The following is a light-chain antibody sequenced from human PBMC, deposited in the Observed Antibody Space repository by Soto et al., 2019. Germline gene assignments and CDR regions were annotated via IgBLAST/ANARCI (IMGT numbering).Light chain of an antibody. Sequence: SYELTQPPSVSVAPGKTARITCGGNNIGSKSVHWYQQKPGQAPVLVIYYDSDRPSGIPERLSGSNSGNTATLTISRVEAGDEADYYCQVWDSSSYRDVVFGGGTKLTVL. V-gene: IGLV3-21*04. CDR1: NIGSKS. CDR3: QVWDSSSYRDVV. J-gene: IGLJ2*01. CDR2: YDS.